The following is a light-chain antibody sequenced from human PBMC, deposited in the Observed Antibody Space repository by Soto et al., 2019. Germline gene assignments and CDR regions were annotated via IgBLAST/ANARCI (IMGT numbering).Light chain of an antibody. CDR2: EGS. Sequence: QAVVTQPASVSGSPGQSITISCTGTSSDVGNYNLVSWYQHHPGKAPKVMIYEGSKRPSGVSNRFSGSKSANTASLTISGLQAEDEADYYCCSYAGGVNWVFGGGTKLTVL. CDR3: CSYAGGVNWV. J-gene: IGLJ3*02. V-gene: IGLV2-23*01. CDR1: SSDVGNYNL.